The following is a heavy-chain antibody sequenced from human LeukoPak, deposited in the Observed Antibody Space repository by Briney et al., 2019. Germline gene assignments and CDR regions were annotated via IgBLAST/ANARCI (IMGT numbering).Heavy chain of an antibody. Sequence: PGGSLRLSCAASGFTFSNYGMHWVRQAPGKGLEWVAVISYGGTHKYYADSVKGRFTISRDNSKNTLYLQMISLRAEDTAVYYCAKDAVDTAMVWGQGTLVTVSS. CDR2: ISYGGTHK. D-gene: IGHD5-18*01. J-gene: IGHJ4*02. CDR1: GFTFSNYG. CDR3: AKDAVDTAMV. V-gene: IGHV3-30*18.